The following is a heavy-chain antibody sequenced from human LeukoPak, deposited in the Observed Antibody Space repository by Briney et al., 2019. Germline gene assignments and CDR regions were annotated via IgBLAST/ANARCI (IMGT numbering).Heavy chain of an antibody. Sequence: PGGSLRLSCAASGFTFSSYSMNWVRQAPGKGLEWVSYISSSSSTIYYADSVKGRFTISRDNAKNSLYLQMNSLRAEDTAVYYCARELVPAAPYYFDYWGQGTLVTVSS. J-gene: IGHJ4*02. CDR1: GFTFSSYS. CDR2: ISSSSSTI. V-gene: IGHV3-48*01. CDR3: ARELVPAAPYYFDY. D-gene: IGHD2-2*01.